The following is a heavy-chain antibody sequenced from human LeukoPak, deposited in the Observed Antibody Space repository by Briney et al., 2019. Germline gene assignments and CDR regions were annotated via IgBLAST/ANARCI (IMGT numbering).Heavy chain of an antibody. CDR1: GFTFSSYG. V-gene: IGHV3-30*03. Sequence: PGRSLRLSCAASGFTFSSYGMHWVRQAPGKGLEWVAVISYDGSNKYYADSVKGRFTISRDNSKNTLYLQMNSLRAEDTAVYYCATEQWLVGRRVDYWGQGTLVTVSS. J-gene: IGHJ4*02. D-gene: IGHD6-19*01. CDR2: ISYDGSNK. CDR3: ATEQWLVGRRVDY.